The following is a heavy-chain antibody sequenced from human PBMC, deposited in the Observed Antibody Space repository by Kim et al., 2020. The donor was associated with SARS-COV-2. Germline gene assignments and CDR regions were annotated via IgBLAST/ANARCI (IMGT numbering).Heavy chain of an antibody. CDR2: ISSSSSYI. Sequence: GGSLRLSCAASGFTFSSYSMNWVRQAPGKGLEWVSSISSSSSYIYYADSVKGRFTISRDNAKNSLYLQMNSLRAEDTAVYYCARSRGGLASSDYWGQGTLVTVSS. J-gene: IGHJ4*02. CDR1: GFTFSSYS. V-gene: IGHV3-21*01. CDR3: ARSRGGLASSDY. D-gene: IGHD2-15*01.